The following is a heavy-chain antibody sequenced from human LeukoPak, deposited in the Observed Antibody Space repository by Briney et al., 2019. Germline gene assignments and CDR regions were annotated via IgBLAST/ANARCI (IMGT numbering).Heavy chain of an antibody. J-gene: IGHJ4*02. V-gene: IGHV3-11*01. CDR1: GFTFSDYY. Sequence: GGSLRLSCAASGFTFSDYYMSWIRQAPGKGLEWVSYISSSGSTIYYADSVKGRFTISRDNAKNSLYLQMNSLRAEDTAVYYCARGSLWFGELLSPFDYWGQGTLVTVSS. CDR2: ISSSGSTI. CDR3: ARGSLWFGELLSPFDY. D-gene: IGHD3-10*01.